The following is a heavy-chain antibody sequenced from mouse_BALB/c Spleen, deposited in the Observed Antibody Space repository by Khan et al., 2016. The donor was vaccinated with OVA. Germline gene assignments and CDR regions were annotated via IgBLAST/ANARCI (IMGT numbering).Heavy chain of an antibody. Sequence: VQLKESGPELMKPGASMKISCKASGYSFTSYYIHWVKQSHGKSLEWIGYIDPFNGGTSYNPKFKGKATLTIDKSSSTAYMHLSSLTSDDSAVYYCARHGYVAWFAYWGQGTLVTVSA. CDR3: ARHGYVAWFAY. J-gene: IGHJ3*01. V-gene: IGHV1S135*01. CDR2: IDPFNGGT. CDR1: GYSFTSYY. D-gene: IGHD2-2*01.